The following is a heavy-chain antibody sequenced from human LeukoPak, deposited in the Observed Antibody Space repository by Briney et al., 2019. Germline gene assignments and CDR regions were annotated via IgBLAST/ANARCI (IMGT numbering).Heavy chain of an antibody. Sequence: ASVKVSCKTSGYSFTHYAFSWVRQAPGQGLEWMGWISTYNGDTKYAQKLQGRFTMTSDTSTSTVYMELRSLTSDDTAVYYCARDPSNTSGWYIYFDFWGQGTLVTVSS. J-gene: IGHJ4*02. V-gene: IGHV1-18*01. CDR3: ARDPSNTSGWYIYFDF. D-gene: IGHD6-19*01. CDR2: ISTYNGDT. CDR1: GYSFTHYA.